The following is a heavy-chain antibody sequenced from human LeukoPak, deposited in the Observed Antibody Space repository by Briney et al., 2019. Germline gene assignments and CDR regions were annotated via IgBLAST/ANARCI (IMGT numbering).Heavy chain of an antibody. J-gene: IGHJ5*02. CDR2: IYTSGST. CDR3: ARRRRTYCSGGSCYRYNWFDP. D-gene: IGHD2-15*01. V-gene: IGHV4-4*07. Sequence: KTSETLSLTCTVSGGSISSYYWSWIRQPAGKGLEWIGRIYTSGSTNYNPSLKSRVTMSVDTSKNQFSLKLSSVTAADTAVYYCARRRRTYCSGGSCYRYNWFDPWGQGTLVTVSS. CDR1: GGSISSYY.